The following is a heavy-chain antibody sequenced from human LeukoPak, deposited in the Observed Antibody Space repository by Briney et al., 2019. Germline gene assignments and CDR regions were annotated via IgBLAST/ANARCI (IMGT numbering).Heavy chain of an antibody. J-gene: IGHJ4*02. CDR3: ARDGASRGLDY. D-gene: IGHD3-10*01. V-gene: IGHV3-33*07. Sequence: GGSLRLSCAASGFIFSSYGMYWVRRAPGKGLEWVAVIWYDGSNKYYGDSVKGRFTVSRDNSNNTLYLQMNSLRAEDTAVYYCARDGASRGLDYWGQGTLVTVSS. CDR2: IWYDGSNK. CDR1: GFIFSSYG.